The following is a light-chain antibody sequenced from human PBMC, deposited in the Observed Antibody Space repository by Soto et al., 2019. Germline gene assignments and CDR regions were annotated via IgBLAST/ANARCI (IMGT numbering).Light chain of an antibody. CDR2: SSN. J-gene: IGLJ2*01. Sequence: QSVLTQPPSASGTPGQRVTISCSGSSSNIGSNSVNWYQQLPGTAPKLLMYSSNQRPSGVPDRFSGSKSGTSASLAISGLESEDEADYYCAAWDVSLNVVVFGGGTKLTVL. CDR3: AAWDVSLNVVV. V-gene: IGLV1-44*01. CDR1: SSNIGSNS.